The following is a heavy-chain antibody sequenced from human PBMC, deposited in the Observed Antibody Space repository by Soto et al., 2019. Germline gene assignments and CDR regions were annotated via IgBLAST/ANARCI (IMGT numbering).Heavy chain of an antibody. V-gene: IGHV1-58*01. CDR2: IVVGSRHT. CDR3: AADGIAAAALRYYYYGMDF. Sequence: SVKVSCKAAGFTITSSAVQWVRQARGQRLEWIGWIVVGSRHTNYAQKSKETVTITRGMSKSTAYMELSSLRSEDPAVYYCAADGIAAAALRYYYYGMDFWG. CDR1: GFTITSSA. D-gene: IGHD6-13*01. J-gene: IGHJ6*02.